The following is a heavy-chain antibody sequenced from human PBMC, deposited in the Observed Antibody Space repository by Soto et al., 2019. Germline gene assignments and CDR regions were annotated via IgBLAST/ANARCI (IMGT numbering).Heavy chain of an antibody. CDR1: GGSVSVDSYY. Sequence: PSETLSLTCAVSGGSVSVDSYYWAWLRQPPGKGLEWIATIHYRGSTYYATSLKSRVTISIDTSKNQFSLMLASVTATVTAFYYCARLATTGSTPNYWGQGTLVTVSS. D-gene: IGHD2-15*01. J-gene: IGHJ4*02. CDR3: ARLATTGSTPNY. CDR2: IHYRGST. V-gene: IGHV4-39*01.